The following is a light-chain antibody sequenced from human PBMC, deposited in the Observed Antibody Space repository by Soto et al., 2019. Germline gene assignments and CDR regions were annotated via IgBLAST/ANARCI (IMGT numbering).Light chain of an antibody. CDR3: QQANSLPLT. CDR2: DAS. J-gene: IGKJ4*01. V-gene: IGKV1-12*01. CDR1: QNIRTW. Sequence: DIQMTQSPSSVSASVGDRVTITCRASQNIRTWLAWYQQKPGKAPKFLISDASNLQGGVPSRFSGSGSGRDFTLTISSLQPENFATYYCQQANSLPLTFGGGTKVDIK.